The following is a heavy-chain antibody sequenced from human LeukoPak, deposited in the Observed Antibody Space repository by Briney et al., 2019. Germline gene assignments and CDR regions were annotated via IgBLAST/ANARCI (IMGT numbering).Heavy chain of an antibody. CDR1: GFTFISYS. CDR3: AKEYDGY. V-gene: IGHV3-30*18. Sequence: GMSLRLSCAASGFTFISYSMHWVRQAPGKGLEWVAIISKDGSDKNYADSVKGRFIISRDNSKNTLYLQMSSLRAEDTAVYYCAKEYDGYWGQGTLVTVSS. CDR2: ISKDGSDK. J-gene: IGHJ4*02. D-gene: IGHD2-8*01.